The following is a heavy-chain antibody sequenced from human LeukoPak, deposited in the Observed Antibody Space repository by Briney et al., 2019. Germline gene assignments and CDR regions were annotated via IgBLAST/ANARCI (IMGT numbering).Heavy chain of an antibody. V-gene: IGHV3-23*01. CDR1: GFTFSSYA. J-gene: IGHJ6*03. CDR3: ARWDPWMDCYYYMDV. CDR2: ISGSGGST. Sequence: GGSLRLSCAASGFTFSSYAMSWVRQAPGKGLEWFSAISGSGGSTYYANSVKGRFTISRDNSKNTLYLQMNSLRAEDTAVYYCARWDPWMDCYYYMDVWGKGTTVTVSS. D-gene: IGHD5-12*01.